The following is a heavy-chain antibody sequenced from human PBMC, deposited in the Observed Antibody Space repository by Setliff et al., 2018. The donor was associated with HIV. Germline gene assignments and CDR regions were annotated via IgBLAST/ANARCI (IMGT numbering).Heavy chain of an antibody. Sequence: SLTCTVSDGAISSWYWNWIRQPPGKGLEWIGNIFSGGSTQYNPSLESRVTISVDTSKNQFSLKLTSLTAADTAVYYCARRYGTAFDIWGQGTMVTVSS. CDR1: DGAISSWY. V-gene: IGHV4-4*09. CDR3: ARRYGTAFDI. CDR2: IFSGGST. D-gene: IGHD2-8*01. J-gene: IGHJ3*02.